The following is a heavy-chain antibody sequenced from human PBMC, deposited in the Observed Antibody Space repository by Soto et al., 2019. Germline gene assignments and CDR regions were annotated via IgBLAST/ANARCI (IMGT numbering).Heavy chain of an antibody. D-gene: IGHD3-10*01. CDR3: ARDRGGTMVRGVIIGDAFDI. Sequence: SETLSLTCTVSGGSISSGGYYWSWIRQHPGKGLEWIGYIYYSGSTYYDPSLKSRVTISVDTSKNQFSLKLSSVTAADTAVYYCARDRGGTMVRGVIIGDAFDIWGQGTVVTVSS. J-gene: IGHJ3*02. V-gene: IGHV4-31*03. CDR1: GGSISSGGYY. CDR2: IYYSGST.